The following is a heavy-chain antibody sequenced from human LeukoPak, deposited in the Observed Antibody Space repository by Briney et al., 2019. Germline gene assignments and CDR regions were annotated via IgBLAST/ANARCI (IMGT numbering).Heavy chain of an antibody. CDR2: ISKDGNNE. CDR1: GFTFSSYW. V-gene: IGHV3-30-3*01. J-gene: IGHJ4*02. D-gene: IGHD3-10*01. CDR3: ARDRPNYDGSGSHWVYCDY. Sequence: GGSLRLSCAASGFTFSSYWMSWVRQAPGKGLEWVAVISKDGNNEYYADSVKGRFTISRDNSKNTVYLQMNSLRAEDTAVYYCARDRPNYDGSGSHWVYCDYWGQGTLVTVSS.